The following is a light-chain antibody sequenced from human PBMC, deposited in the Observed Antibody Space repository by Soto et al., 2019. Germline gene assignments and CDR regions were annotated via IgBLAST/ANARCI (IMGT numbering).Light chain of an antibody. CDR1: SGHSNYA. Sequence: QLVLTQSPSASASLGASVKLTCTLSSGHSNYAIAWHQQQPEKGPRYLMKVNSGGSHIKGDGIPDRFSGSSSGAERYLFISSLQSEDEADYYCQTWGTGSAFVVLGGRTQLTVL. CDR2: VNSGGSH. J-gene: IGLJ7*01. CDR3: QTWGTGSAFVV. V-gene: IGLV4-69*01.